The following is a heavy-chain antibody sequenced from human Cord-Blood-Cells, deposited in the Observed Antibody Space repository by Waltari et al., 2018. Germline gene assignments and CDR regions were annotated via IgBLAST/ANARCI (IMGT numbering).Heavy chain of an antibody. CDR3: ARESDY. J-gene: IGHJ4*02. Sequence: EVQLVESGEGLVQSRGSRSLPAAASRFTLRRHWMRWVRQAPGKGLELVANIKQDGSEKYYVDSVKGRFTISRDNAKNSLYLQMNSLRAEDTAVYYCARESDYWGQGTLVTVSS. CDR2: IKQDGSEK. CDR1: RFTLRRHW. V-gene: IGHV3-7*01.